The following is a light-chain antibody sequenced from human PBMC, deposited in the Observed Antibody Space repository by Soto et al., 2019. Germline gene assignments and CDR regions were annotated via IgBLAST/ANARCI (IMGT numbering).Light chain of an antibody. CDR2: EVS. V-gene: IGLV2-14*01. J-gene: IGLJ2*01. Sequence: QSALTQPASVSGSPGQSITISCTGTSSDVGGYNYVSWYQQHPGKAPKLMIYEVSNRPSGVSNRFSGYKSGNTASLTISGLQAEDEADYYCSSYTSSNTPVVFGGGTKLTVL. CDR1: SSDVGGYNY. CDR3: SSYTSSNTPVV.